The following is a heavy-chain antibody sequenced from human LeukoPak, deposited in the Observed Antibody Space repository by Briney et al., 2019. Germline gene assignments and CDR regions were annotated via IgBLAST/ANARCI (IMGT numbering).Heavy chain of an antibody. V-gene: IGHV3-23*01. Sequence: GGSLRLSCAAFGFTFSTSTMSWVRQAPGKGREWISGIRGSGNPTYYADSVKGRFTISRDNSKNALYLQMNGLGAEDTAVYYCAKGPWDLGTFDYWGQGTLVTVSS. CDR2: IRGSGNPT. D-gene: IGHD1-26*01. J-gene: IGHJ4*02. CDR1: GFTFSTST. CDR3: AKGPWDLGTFDY.